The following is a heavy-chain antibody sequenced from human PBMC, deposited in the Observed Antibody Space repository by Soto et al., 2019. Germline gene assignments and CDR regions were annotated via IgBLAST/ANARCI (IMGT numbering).Heavy chain of an antibody. D-gene: IGHD6-13*01. CDR3: ARTYSNSWSPFDY. V-gene: IGHV4-30-4*01. CDR2: IYYSGST. CDR1: GGSISSGDYY. Sequence: SETLSLTCTVSGGSISSGDYYWSWIRQPPGKGLEWIGYIYYSGSTYYNPSLKSRVTISVDTSKNQFSLKLSSVTAADTGVYYCARTYSNSWSPFDYWGQGTQVTVSS. J-gene: IGHJ4*02.